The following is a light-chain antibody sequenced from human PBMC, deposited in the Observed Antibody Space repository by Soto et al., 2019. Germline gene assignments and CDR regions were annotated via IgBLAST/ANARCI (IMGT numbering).Light chain of an antibody. Sequence: QSVLTQPASVSGSPGQSITISCTGTSSDVGGYNYVSWYQQHPGKAPKLMIYDVSNRPSGVSNRFSGSKSGNTASLTISWLQAEDEADDYCSSYTRSSPHVFGTGTKLTVL. V-gene: IGLV2-14*01. J-gene: IGLJ1*01. CDR3: SSYTRSSPHV. CDR2: DVS. CDR1: SSDVGGYNY.